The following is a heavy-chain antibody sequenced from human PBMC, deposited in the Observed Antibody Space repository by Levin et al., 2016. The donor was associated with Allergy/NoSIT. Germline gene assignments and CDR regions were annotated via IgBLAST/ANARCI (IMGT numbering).Heavy chain of an antibody. J-gene: IGHJ3*02. CDR2: IDTGGSAT. CDR3: ATEGPWGWDAFDI. Sequence: GESLKISCEASGFAFSTYWMHWARQAPGKGLEWISRIDTGGSATTYAGSIEGRFTISRDNARNTLFLQMASLRVEDTALYYCATEGPWGWDAFDIWGLGTKVTVSS. D-gene: IGHD7-27*01. CDR1: GFAFSTYW. V-gene: IGHV3-74*01.